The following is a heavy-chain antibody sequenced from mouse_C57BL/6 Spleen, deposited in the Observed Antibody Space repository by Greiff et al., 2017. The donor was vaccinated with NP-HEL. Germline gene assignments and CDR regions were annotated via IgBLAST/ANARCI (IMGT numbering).Heavy chain of an antibody. Sequence: QVQLQQPGAELVMPGASVKLSCKASGYTFTSYWMHWVKQRPGQGLEWIGEIDPSDSYTNYNQKFKGKTTLTVDKSSSTAYMQLSSLASEDSAVYYCARVITPDEGYCDVWGTGTTVTVSS. CDR2: IDPSDSYT. D-gene: IGHD1-1*01. J-gene: IGHJ1*03. V-gene: IGHV1-69*01. CDR3: ARVITPDEGYCDV. CDR1: GYTFTSYW.